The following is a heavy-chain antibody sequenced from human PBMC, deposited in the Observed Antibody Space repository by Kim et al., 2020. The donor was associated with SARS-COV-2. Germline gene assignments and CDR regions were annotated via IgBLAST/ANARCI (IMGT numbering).Heavy chain of an antibody. J-gene: IGHJ4*02. CDR3: AGDHSYCSGSTCYGEAFDY. CDR2: INAGTGNK. D-gene: IGHD2-15*01. V-gene: IGHV1-3*01. Sequence: ASVKVSCKASGYTFTSYGMHWVRQAPGQRLEWMGWINAGTGNKKYSQKFEGRVTITRDTSASTAYMELSSTRSEDTAVYYCAGDHSYCSGSTCYGEAFDYWGQGTLVTVSS. CDR1: GYTFTSYG.